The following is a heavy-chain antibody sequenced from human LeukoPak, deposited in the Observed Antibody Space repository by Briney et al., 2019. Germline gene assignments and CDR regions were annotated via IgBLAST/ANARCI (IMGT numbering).Heavy chain of an antibody. CDR3: ARSYYYDSSGYPY. Sequence: SETLSLTCAVYGGSFSGYYWSWIRQPPGKGLEWIGEINHSGGTNYNPSLKSRVTISVDTSKNQFSLKLSSVTAADTAVYYCARSYYYDSSGYPYWGQGTLVTVSS. D-gene: IGHD3-22*01. J-gene: IGHJ4*02. V-gene: IGHV4-34*01. CDR1: GGSFSGYY. CDR2: INHSGGT.